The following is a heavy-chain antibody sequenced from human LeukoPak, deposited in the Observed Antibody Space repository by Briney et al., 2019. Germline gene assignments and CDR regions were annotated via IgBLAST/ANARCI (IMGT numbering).Heavy chain of an antibody. CDR2: IKQDGSEK. CDR1: GFTFSSYW. CDR3: AWGNYYDSLGFDY. V-gene: IGHV3-7*04. Sequence: QPGGSLRLSCAASGFTFSSYWMSWVRQAPGKGLEWVANIKQDGSEKYYVDSVKGRFTISRDNAKNSLYLQMNSLRAEDTAVYYCAWGNYYDSLGFDYWGQGTLVTVSS. J-gene: IGHJ4*02. D-gene: IGHD3-22*01.